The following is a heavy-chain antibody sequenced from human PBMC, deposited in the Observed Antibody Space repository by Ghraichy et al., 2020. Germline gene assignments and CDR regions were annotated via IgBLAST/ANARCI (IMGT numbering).Heavy chain of an antibody. CDR3: ARDSDDYGENYYYYYMDV. CDR2: ISSSSSYI. J-gene: IGHJ6*03. Sequence: GGSLRLSCAASGFTFSSYSMNWVRQAPGKGLEWVSSISSSSSYIYYADSVKGRFTISRDNAKNSLYLQMNSLRAEDTAVYYCARDSDDYGENYYYYYMDVWGKGTTVTVSS. D-gene: IGHD4-17*01. CDR1: GFTFSSYS. V-gene: IGHV3-21*01.